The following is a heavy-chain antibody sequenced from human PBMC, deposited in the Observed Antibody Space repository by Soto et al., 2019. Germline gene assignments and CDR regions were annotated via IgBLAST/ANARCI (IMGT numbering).Heavy chain of an antibody. V-gene: IGHV3-9*01. D-gene: IGHD2-2*01. J-gene: IGHJ6*03. CDR2: ISWNSGTM. CDR3: AKGFCSSTRCLTYSYMDV. CDR1: GFSFDEYA. Sequence: EVQLVESGGGLVQPGRSLRLSCAASGFSFDEYAMHWVRQAPGKGLEWVSGISWNSGTMVYGDSVKGRFTISRDNAKNSLYLQMNSLRAEDTALYYCAKGFCSSTRCLTYSYMDVWGKGTTVTVSS.